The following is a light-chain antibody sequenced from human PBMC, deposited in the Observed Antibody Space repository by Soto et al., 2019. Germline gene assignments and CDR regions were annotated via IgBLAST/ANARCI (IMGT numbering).Light chain of an antibody. Sequence: EIVLTQSPGTLSLSPGDRATLSCRATQRVSGNYLAWYQQKPGQPPRLLIYDASRRATGIPDRFRGSGSGTDFTLTISRLEPEDFAVYYCQQYGISLLTFGPGTKVEIK. CDR3: QQYGISLLT. V-gene: IGKV3-20*01. CDR1: QRVSGNY. J-gene: IGKJ1*01. CDR2: DAS.